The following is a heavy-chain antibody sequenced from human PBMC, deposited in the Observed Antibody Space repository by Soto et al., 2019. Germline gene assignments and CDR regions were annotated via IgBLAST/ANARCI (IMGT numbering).Heavy chain of an antibody. CDR1: GFTFSSYS. CDR2: ISSSSSYI. D-gene: IGHD3-22*01. V-gene: IGHV3-21*01. CDR3: ARGGARASSYYDSSGYYHPYGMDV. Sequence: GGSLRLSCAASGFTFSSYSMNLVRQAPGKGLEWVSSISSSSSYIYYADSVKGRFTISRDNAKNSLYLQMNSLRAEDTAVYYCARGGARASSYYDSSGYYHPYGMDVWGQGTTVTVSS. J-gene: IGHJ6*02.